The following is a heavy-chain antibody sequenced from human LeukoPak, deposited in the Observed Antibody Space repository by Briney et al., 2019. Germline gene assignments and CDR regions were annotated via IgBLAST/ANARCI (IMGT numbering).Heavy chain of an antibody. CDR1: GGSISSSNYY. Sequence: SETLSLTCTVSGGSISSSNYYWGWIRQPPGKGLEWIGNIYYSGSTYYKPSLKTRVTISVDTPKNQFSLKLTSVTAADTAVYYCARHASVDGNWPRPLDYWGQGSLVTASS. CDR3: ARHASVDGNWPRPLDY. D-gene: IGHD6-19*01. CDR2: IYYSGST. J-gene: IGHJ4*02. V-gene: IGHV4-39*01.